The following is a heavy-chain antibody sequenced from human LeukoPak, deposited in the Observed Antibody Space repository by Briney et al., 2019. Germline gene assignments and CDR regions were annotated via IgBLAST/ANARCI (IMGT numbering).Heavy chain of an antibody. Sequence: ASVKVSCKASGGTFSSYAISWLRQAPGQGLEWMGGIIPIFGTANYAQKFQGRVTITADESTSTAYMELSSLRSEGTAVYYCARGMDGYNSDAFDIWGQGPMVTVSS. D-gene: IGHD5-24*01. CDR3: ARGMDGYNSDAFDI. CDR1: GGTFSSYA. J-gene: IGHJ3*02. CDR2: IIPIFGTA. V-gene: IGHV1-69*13.